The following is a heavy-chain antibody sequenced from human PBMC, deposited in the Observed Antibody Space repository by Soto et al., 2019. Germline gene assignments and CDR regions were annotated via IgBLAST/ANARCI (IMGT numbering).Heavy chain of an antibody. CDR2: IYYSGST. V-gene: IGHV4-39*01. CDR1: GGSISSSSYY. D-gene: IGHD3-16*02. CDR3: ARQYYDYIWGSYRYSGPVDY. Sequence: QLQLQESGPGLVKPSETLSLTCTVSGGSISSSSYYWGWIRQPPGKGLEWIGSIYYSGSTYYNPSLKSRVTISVDTSKNQFSLKLSSVTAADTAVYYCARQYYDYIWGSYRYSGPVDYWGQGTLVTGSS. J-gene: IGHJ4*02.